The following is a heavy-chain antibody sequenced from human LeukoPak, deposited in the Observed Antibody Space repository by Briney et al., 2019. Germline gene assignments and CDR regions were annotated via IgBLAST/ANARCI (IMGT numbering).Heavy chain of an antibody. Sequence: PGGSLRLSCAASGFTFSSYTMQWVRQAPGRGLEWVAVISYDGSSKYYADSVKGRFTISRDNSENTLYLQMDSLRVEDTAVFYCAGYYYDSSGYYQTDAFDIWGQGTMVTVSS. J-gene: IGHJ3*02. D-gene: IGHD3-22*01. V-gene: IGHV3-30-3*01. CDR1: GFTFSSYT. CDR2: ISYDGSSK. CDR3: AGYYYDSSGYYQTDAFDI.